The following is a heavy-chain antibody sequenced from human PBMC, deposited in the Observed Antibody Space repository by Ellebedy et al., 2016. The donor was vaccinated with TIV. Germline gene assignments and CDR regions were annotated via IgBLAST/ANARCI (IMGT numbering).Heavy chain of an antibody. V-gene: IGHV1-24*01. D-gene: IGHD3-22*01. CDR2: FDPEDGET. J-gene: IGHJ4*02. CDR3: ATVPGDSSGYYYHY. Sequence: ASVKVSCXVSGYTLTELSMHWVRQAPGKGLEWMGGFDPEDGETIYAQKFQGRVTMTEDTSTDTAYMELSSLRSEDTAVYYCATVPGDSSGYYYHYWGQGTLVTVSS. CDR1: GYTLTELS.